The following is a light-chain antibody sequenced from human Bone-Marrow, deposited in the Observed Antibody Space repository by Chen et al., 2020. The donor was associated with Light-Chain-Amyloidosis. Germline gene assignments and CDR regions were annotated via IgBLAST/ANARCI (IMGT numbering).Light chain of an antibody. CDR3: SSDTITNTLV. CDR1: SSDVGGDNH. J-gene: IGLJ1*01. CDR2: EVT. Sequence: QSALTQPASVSGSPGQSITISCTGTSSDVGGDNHVSWYQQHPDKAPKLMIYEVTNRHSWVPDRFAGSKSDNTASLTISGLQTEDEADYFCSSDTITNTLVFGSGTRVTVL. V-gene: IGLV2-14*01.